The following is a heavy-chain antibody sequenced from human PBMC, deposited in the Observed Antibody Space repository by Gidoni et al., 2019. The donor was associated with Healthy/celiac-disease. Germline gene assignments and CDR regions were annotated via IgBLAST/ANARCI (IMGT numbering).Heavy chain of an antibody. J-gene: IGHJ6*03. D-gene: IGHD6-13*01. CDR1: GGSFSGYY. V-gene: IGHV4-34*01. Sequence: QVQLQQWGAGLLKPSETLSLTCAVYGGSFSGYYWSWLRQPPGKGLEWIGEINHSGSTNYNPSLKSRVTISVDTSKNQFSLKLSSVTAADTAVYYCARGGAAAGIYYYYYMDVWGKGTTVTVSS. CDR3: ARGGAAAGIYYYYYMDV. CDR2: INHSGST.